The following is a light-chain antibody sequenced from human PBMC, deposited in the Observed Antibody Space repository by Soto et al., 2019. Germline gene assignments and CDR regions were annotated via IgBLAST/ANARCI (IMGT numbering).Light chain of an antibody. CDR3: SSYTTSNTRQIV. CDR2: DVS. V-gene: IGLV2-14*03. J-gene: IGLJ1*01. CDR1: SSDVGGYNY. Sequence: QSVLTKPASVSGSPGQSINISCTRTSSDVGGYNYVSWYQHHPGKAPKLIIYDVSNRPSGVSNPFSGSKSGNTASLTISGLQPEDEADYYCSSYTTSNTRQIVFGTGTKVTVL.